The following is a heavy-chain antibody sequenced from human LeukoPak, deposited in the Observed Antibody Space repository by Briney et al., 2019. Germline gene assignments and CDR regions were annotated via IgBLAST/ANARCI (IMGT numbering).Heavy chain of an antibody. J-gene: IGHJ4*02. V-gene: IGHV4-39*02. CDR2: IYYSGST. Sequence: SETLSLTCTISGDSISPYYWGWIRQPPGKGLEWIGSIYYSGSTYYNPSLKSRVTISVDTSKNQFSLKLSSVTAADTAVYYCAREGGDSSRYHRTDYWGQGTLVTVSS. D-gene: IGHD3-22*01. CDR1: GDSISPYY. CDR3: AREGGDSSRYHRTDY.